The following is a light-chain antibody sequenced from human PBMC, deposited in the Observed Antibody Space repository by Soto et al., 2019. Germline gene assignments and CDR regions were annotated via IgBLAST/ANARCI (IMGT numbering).Light chain of an antibody. Sequence: EIVLTQSPGTLSLPPGERATLSCRASQSVSSSYLAWYQQKPGQAPRLLIYGASSRATGIPDRFSGSGSGTDFTLTIRRLEPEDFAVYYCQHPGTCGQGTKVEIK. V-gene: IGKV3-20*01. CDR1: QSVSSSY. CDR2: GAS. CDR3: QHPGT. J-gene: IGKJ1*01.